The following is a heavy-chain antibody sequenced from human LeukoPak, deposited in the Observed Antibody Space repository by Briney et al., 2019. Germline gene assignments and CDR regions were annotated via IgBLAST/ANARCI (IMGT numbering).Heavy chain of an antibody. J-gene: IGHJ4*02. V-gene: IGHV1-2*02. CDR3: AREGPIVGATHLVDY. CDR2: INPNSGGT. Sequence: ASVKVSCKASGYTFTDYYMHWVRQAPGQGLEWMGWINPNSGGTNYAQKFQGRVTMTRDASISTAYMELSRLRSDDTAVYYCAREGPIVGATHLVDYWGQGTLVTVSS. CDR1: GYTFTDYY. D-gene: IGHD1-26*01.